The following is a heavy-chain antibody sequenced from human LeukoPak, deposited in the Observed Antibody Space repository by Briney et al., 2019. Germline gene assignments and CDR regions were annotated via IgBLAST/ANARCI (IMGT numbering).Heavy chain of an antibody. D-gene: IGHD3-10*01. CDR2: ISSSGSTI. CDR3: ARGSWVRGVIIRGWFDP. Sequence: GGSLRLSCAASGFTFSSYEMNWVRQAPGKGLECVSYISSSGSTIYYADSVKGRFTISRDNAKNSLYLQMNSLRAEDTAVYYCARGSWVRGVIIRGWFDPWGQGTLVTVSS. J-gene: IGHJ5*02. CDR1: GFTFSSYE. V-gene: IGHV3-48*03.